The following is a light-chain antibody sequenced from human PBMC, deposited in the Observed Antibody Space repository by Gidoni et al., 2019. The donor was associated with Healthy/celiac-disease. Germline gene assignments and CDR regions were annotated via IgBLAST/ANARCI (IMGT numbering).Light chain of an antibody. CDR2: GNT. Sequence: QSVLTQPPSVSGAPGQRGTISCTGSSSNIGAGYDVHWYQQLPGTAPNLLIYGNTNRPSGVPDRFSGSKSGTSASLAITGLQAEDEADYYCQSYDSSLSGSGVFGGGTKLTVL. J-gene: IGLJ3*02. V-gene: IGLV1-40*01. CDR3: QSYDSSLSGSGV. CDR1: SSNIGAGYD.